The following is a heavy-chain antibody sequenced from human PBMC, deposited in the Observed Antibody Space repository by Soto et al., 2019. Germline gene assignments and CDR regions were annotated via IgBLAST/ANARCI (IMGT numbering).Heavy chain of an antibody. Sequence: QVPLVQSGGGLVKPGGSLRLSCTASGLIFSYSYMSWIRQAPGKGLEWVSYISGSGTSSIHYADSVKGRFTTSRDNAKNSLYLQMENLRPDETAVYYCASNVGLNYWGQGALVIVSS. D-gene: IGHD1-26*01. V-gene: IGHV3-11*01. CDR1: GLIFSYSY. CDR2: ISGSGTSSI. CDR3: ASNVGLNY. J-gene: IGHJ4*02.